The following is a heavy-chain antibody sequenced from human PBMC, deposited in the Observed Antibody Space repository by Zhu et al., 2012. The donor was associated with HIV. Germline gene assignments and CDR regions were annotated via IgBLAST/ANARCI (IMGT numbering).Heavy chain of an antibody. J-gene: IGHJ3*02. CDR1: GGSISSSSYY. V-gene: IGHV4-39*01. Sequence: QVQLQESGPGLVKPSETLSLTCTVSGGSISSSSYYWGWIRQPPGKGLEWIGSIYYSGSTYYNPSLKSRVTISVDTSKNQFSLKLSSVTAADTAVYYCARPGTYYYDSSGYYNMGFDIWGQGTMVTVSS. CDR3: ARPGTYYYDSSGYYNMGFDI. CDR2: IYYSGST. D-gene: IGHD3-22*01.